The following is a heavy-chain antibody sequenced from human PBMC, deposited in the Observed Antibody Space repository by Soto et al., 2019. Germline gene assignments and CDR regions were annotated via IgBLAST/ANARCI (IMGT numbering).Heavy chain of an antibody. V-gene: IGHV4-31*03. CDR1: GGSISSGGYY. CDR2: IYYSGST. J-gene: IGHJ2*01. CDR3: ARTWVTTVAHSFWYFDL. D-gene: IGHD4-17*01. Sequence: QVQLQESGPGLVKPSQTLSLTCTVSGGSISSGGYYWSWIRQHPGKGLEWIGYIYYSGSTYYNPSLKSRVTISVDTSKNQLSLKLSSVTAADTAVSYCARTWVTTVAHSFWYFDLWGRGTLVTVSS.